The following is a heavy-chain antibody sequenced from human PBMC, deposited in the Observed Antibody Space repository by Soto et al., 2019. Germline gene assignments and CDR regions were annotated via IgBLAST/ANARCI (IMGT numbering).Heavy chain of an antibody. CDR1: GFTLSNYW. V-gene: IGHV3-7*03. Sequence: LRLSCAASGFTLSNYWISWVRQAPGKGLEWVANIKQDGSVKYYVDSVKGRFTISRDNAKSPLYLQMNSLRAEDTALYYCARDYYGSGSHDSWGQGTLVTVSS. CDR2: IKQDGSVK. CDR3: ARDYYGSGSHDS. D-gene: IGHD3-10*01. J-gene: IGHJ5*01.